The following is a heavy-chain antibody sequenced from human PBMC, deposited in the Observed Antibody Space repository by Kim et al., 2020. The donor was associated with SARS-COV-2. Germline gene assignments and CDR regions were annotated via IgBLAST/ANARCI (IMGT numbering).Heavy chain of an antibody. J-gene: IGHJ4*02. D-gene: IGHD3-9*01. Sequence: SVKVSCKASGGTFSSYAISWVRQAPGQGLEWMGRIIPILGIANYAQKFQGRVTITADKSTSTAYMELSSLRSEDTAVYYCARDRDWDWDYDILTGYYYYFDYWGQGTLVTVSS. CDR1: GGTFSSYA. CDR2: IIPILGIA. CDR3: ARDRDWDWDYDILTGYYYYFDY. V-gene: IGHV1-69*04.